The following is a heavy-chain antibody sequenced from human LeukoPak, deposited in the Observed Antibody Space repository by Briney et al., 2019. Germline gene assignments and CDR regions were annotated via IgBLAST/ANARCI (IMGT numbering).Heavy chain of an antibody. D-gene: IGHD2-2*01. CDR2: ISGSGGST. Sequence: GGSLRLSCAASGFTFSSYAMSWVRQAPGKGLEWVSAISGSGGSTYYADSVKGRFTISRDNSKNTLYLQMSSLRAEDTAVYYCAKDIVVVPVHSTFDYWGQGTLVTVSS. V-gene: IGHV3-23*01. CDR3: AKDIVVVPVHSTFDY. CDR1: GFTFSSYA. J-gene: IGHJ4*02.